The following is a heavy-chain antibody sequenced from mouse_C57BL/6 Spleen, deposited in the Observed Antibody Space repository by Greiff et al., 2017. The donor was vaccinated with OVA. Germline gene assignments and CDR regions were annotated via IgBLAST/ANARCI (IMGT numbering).Heavy chain of an antibody. V-gene: IGHV3-6*01. J-gene: IGHJ4*01. CDR1: GYSITSGYY. D-gene: IGHD2-1*01. CDR2: ISYDGSN. Sequence: ESGPGLVKPSQSLSLTCSVTGYSITSGYYWNWIRQFPGNKLEWMGYISYDGSNNYNPSLKNRISITRDTSKNQFFLKLNSVTTEDTATYYCASIYYGYAMDYWGQGTSVTVSS. CDR3: ASIYYGYAMDY.